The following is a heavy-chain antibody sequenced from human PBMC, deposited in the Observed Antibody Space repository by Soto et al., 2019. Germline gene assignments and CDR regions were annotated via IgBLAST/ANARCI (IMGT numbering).Heavy chain of an antibody. CDR3: ARDDVLGDGGRCYGVTLDV. D-gene: IGHD2-15*01. CDR1: GFTVSSKY. V-gene: IGHV3-66*01. CDR2: IQSGGPT. Sequence: GGSLRLSCAASGFTVSSKYMSWVRQAPGKGLEWVSLIQSGGPTYYADSVKGRFTISRDTSENTVHLQMDSLRAEDTAVYYCARDDVLGDGGRCYGVTLDVWGKRTTVTVSS. J-gene: IGHJ6*04.